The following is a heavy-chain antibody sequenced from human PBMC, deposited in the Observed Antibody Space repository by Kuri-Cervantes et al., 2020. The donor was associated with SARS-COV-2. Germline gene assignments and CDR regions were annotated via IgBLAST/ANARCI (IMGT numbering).Heavy chain of an antibody. CDR3: ARDLSWAAAGSLDY. CDR2: ISYDGNNK. D-gene: IGHD6-13*01. J-gene: IGHJ4*02. V-gene: IGHV3-30*03. CDR1: GFKFSRTD. Sequence: GESLKISCAASGFKFSRTDMHWVRQAPGKGLEWVAFISYDGNNKKCIASGKGRFTISRDNSQNKLYLQMRSLRAEDTAVYYCARDLSWAAAGSLDYWGQGTLVTVSS.